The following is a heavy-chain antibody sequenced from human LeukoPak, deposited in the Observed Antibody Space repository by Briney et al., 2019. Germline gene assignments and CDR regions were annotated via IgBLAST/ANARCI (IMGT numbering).Heavy chain of an antibody. D-gene: IGHD6-6*01. CDR3: ARRGGSSSRRSPIDY. V-gene: IGHV3-7*01. CDR1: AFTFSDYW. J-gene: IGHJ4*02. CDR2: IKQDGSQR. Sequence: PGGSLRLSCTASAFTFSDYWMTWVRQAPGKGPEWVANIKQDGSQRYYVDSVRGRFTISRDNAKNSLFVQMNGLRAEDTAVYYCARRGGSSSRRSPIDYWGQGTLVSVSS.